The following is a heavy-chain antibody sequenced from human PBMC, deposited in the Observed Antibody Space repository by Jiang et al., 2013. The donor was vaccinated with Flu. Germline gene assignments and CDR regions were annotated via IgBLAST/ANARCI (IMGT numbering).Heavy chain of an antibody. Sequence: QSGAEVKKPGSSVKVSCKASGGTFSSYAISWVRQAPGQGLEWMGGIIPIFGTANYAQKFQGRVTITADESTSTAYMELSSLRSEDTAVYYCASDREDYYGSGSLDAFDIWGQGTMVTISS. CDR3: ASDREDYYGSGSLDAFDI. J-gene: IGHJ3*02. V-gene: IGHV1-69*01. D-gene: IGHD3-10*01. CDR1: GGTFSSYA. CDR2: IIPIFGTA.